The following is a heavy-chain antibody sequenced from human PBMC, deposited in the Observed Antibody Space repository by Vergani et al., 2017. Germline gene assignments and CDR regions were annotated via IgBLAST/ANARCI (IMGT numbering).Heavy chain of an antibody. Sequence: QLQLQESGPGLVKPSETLSLTCTVSGGSISSYYWSWIRQPPGKGLEWVVYIYYSGSTNYNPSLKSRVTISVDTSKNQFSLKLSSVTAADTAVYYCARGILWFGELLGWFDPWGQGTLVTVSS. CDR2: IYYSGST. CDR3: ARGILWFGELLGWFDP. V-gene: IGHV4-59*01. J-gene: IGHJ5*02. D-gene: IGHD3-10*01. CDR1: GGSISSYY.